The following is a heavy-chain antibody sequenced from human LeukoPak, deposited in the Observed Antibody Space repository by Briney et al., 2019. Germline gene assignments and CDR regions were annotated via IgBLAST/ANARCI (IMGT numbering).Heavy chain of an antibody. CDR2: ISSSGSYI. CDR3: ARERSITIFGVVINGWFDP. V-gene: IGHV3-21*01. J-gene: IGHJ5*02. Sequence: GGSLRLSCAASGFTFSSYSMNWVRQAPGKGLEWVSSISSSGSYIYYADSVKGRFTISRDNAKNSLYLQMNSLRAEDTAVYYCARERSITIFGVVINGWFDPWGQGTLVTVSS. D-gene: IGHD3-3*01. CDR1: GFTFSSYS.